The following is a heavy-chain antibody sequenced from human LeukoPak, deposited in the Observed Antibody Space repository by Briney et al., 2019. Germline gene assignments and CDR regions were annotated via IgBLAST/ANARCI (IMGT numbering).Heavy chain of an antibody. CDR2: IYSGGST. J-gene: IGHJ5*02. D-gene: IGHD2-2*01. CDR1: GFTVSSNY. V-gene: IGHV3-66*01. Sequence: GGSLRLSCAASGFTVSSNYMSWVRQAPGKGLEWVSVIYSGGSTYCADSVKGRFTISRDNSKNTLYLQMNSLRAEDTAVYYCARGFCSSTSCPTRFDPWGQGTLVTVSS. CDR3: ARGFCSSTSCPTRFDP.